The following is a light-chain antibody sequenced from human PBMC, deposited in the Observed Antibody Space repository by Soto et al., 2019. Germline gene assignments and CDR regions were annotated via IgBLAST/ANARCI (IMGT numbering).Light chain of an antibody. J-gene: IGLJ7*01. CDR2: DVS. V-gene: IGLV2-14*01. CDR3: AAWDDSLSGPV. CDR1: SSDVGSYNY. Sequence: QSALTQPASVSGSPGQSITISCTGTSSDVGSYNYVSWYQHHPGKAPKLMIYDVSNRPSGVSNRFSGSKSGNTASLTISGLQAEDEADYYCAAWDDSLSGPVFGGGTQLTVL.